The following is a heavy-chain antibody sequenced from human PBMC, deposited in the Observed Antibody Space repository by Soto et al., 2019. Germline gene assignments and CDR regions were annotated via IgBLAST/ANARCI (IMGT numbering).Heavy chain of an antibody. D-gene: IGHD6-19*01. J-gene: IGHJ4*02. CDR3: AKGGRQWLVTSDFNY. V-gene: IGHV3-30*18. CDR1: GFTFSDYA. CDR2: VSHDGRNT. Sequence: VQLVESGGGVVQPGRSLRLSCAASGFTFSDYAMQWVRQAPGKGLEWVAVVSHDGRNTHYADSVKGRFTISRDSSKSTGSLEMTSLRAEDTAVYYGAKGGRQWLVTSDFNYWGQGALVTVSS.